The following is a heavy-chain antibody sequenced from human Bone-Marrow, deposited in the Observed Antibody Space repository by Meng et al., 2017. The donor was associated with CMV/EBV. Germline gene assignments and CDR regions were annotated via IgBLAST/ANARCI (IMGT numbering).Heavy chain of an antibody. CDR2: IIPMIDKA. Sequence: SVKVSCKASGGTFSSYTISWVRQAPGQGLEWMGGIIPMIDKAHYAQKFQGIVTITADKPTSTAYMELSSLKSDDTAVYYCASAMVRTVTTYYYYLYGLDVWGQGTTVTVSS. D-gene: IGHD3-10*01. CDR1: GGTFSSYT. CDR3: ASAMVRTVTTYYYYLYGLDV. J-gene: IGHJ6*02. V-gene: IGHV1-69*10.